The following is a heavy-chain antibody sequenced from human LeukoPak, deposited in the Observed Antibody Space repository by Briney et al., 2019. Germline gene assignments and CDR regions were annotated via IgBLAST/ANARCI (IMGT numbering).Heavy chain of an antibody. V-gene: IGHV4-59*08. CDR3: ARHIAVADAFDI. J-gene: IGHJ3*02. CDR2: IYYSGST. D-gene: IGHD6-19*01. CDR1: GFTFSSYA. Sequence: GSLRLSCAASGFTFSSYAMSWVRQAPGKGLEWIGYIYYSGSTNYNPSLKSRVTISVDTSKNQFSLKLSSVTAADTAVYYCARHIAVADAFDIWGQGTMVTVSS.